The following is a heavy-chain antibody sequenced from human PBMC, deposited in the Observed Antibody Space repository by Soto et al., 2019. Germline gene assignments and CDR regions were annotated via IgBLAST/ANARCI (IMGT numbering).Heavy chain of an antibody. J-gene: IGHJ4*02. V-gene: IGHV4-39*01. Sequence: PSETLSLTCTVSGGSISSSSYYWGWIRQPPGKGLEWIGSIYYSGSTYYNPSLKSRVTISVDTSKNQFSLKLSSVTAADTAVYYCARGTRVVITSDYWGRGTLVTVSS. CDR1: GGSISSSSYY. D-gene: IGHD3-22*01. CDR3: ARGTRVVITSDY. CDR2: IYYSGST.